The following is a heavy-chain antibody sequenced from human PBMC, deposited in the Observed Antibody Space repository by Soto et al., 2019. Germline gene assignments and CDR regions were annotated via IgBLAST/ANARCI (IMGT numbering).Heavy chain of an antibody. J-gene: IGHJ6*02. CDR3: ATRQRKRYYYYYGMDV. Sequence: ASVKVSCKVSGYTLTELSMHWVRQAPGKGLEWMGGFDPEDGETIYAQKFQGRVTMTEDTSTDTAYMELSSLRSEDTAVYYCATRQRKRYYYYYGMDVWGQGTTVTVSS. CDR2: FDPEDGET. D-gene: IGHD1-1*01. CDR1: GYTLTELS. V-gene: IGHV1-24*01.